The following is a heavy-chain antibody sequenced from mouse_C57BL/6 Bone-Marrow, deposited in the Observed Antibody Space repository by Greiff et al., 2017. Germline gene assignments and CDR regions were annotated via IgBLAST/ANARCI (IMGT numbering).Heavy chain of an antibody. CDR1: GYSFTDYN. V-gene: IGHV1-39*01. CDR2: INPNYGTT. Sequence: VQLKQSGPELVKPGASVKISCKASGYSFTDYNMNWVKQSNGKSLEWIGVINPNYGTTSYNQKFKGKATLTVDQSSSTAYMQLNSLTSEDSAVYYSAREDDYYGSPTYRYYDIWGTGTTVTVSS. CDR3: AREDDYYGSPTYRYYDI. J-gene: IGHJ1*03. D-gene: IGHD1-1*01.